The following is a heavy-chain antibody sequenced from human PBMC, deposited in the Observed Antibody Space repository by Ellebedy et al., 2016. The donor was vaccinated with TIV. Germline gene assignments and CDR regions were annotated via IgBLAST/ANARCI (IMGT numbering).Heavy chain of an antibody. CDR3: AGDGVLGSFDGVTTE. J-gene: IGHJ4*02. D-gene: IGHD3-9*01. V-gene: IGHV4-39*07. CDR1: GASINSSSYY. Sequence: MPSETLSLTCTVSGASINSSSYYWNWIRQPPGKGLEWVGTIYYNGYTYYNPSLKSRVTISVDSSKNQFSLKLSSVTASDTAIYYCAGDGVLGSFDGVTTEWGQGTLAAVSS. CDR2: IYYNGYT.